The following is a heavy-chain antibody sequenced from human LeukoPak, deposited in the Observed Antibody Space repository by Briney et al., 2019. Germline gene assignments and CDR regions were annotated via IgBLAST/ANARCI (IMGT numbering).Heavy chain of an antibody. CDR2: THYSGST. CDR3: ARGNVYNWRFDF. D-gene: IGHD1-1*01. Sequence: PSETLSLTCSVSGGSISSYYWNWIRQTPGKGLQWIGYTHYSGSTNYNPSLKSRVSISVDTSKNQFSLKLSSVTAADTALYYCARGNVYNWRFDFWGQGTLVTVSS. J-gene: IGHJ4*02. V-gene: IGHV4-59*01. CDR1: GGSISSYY.